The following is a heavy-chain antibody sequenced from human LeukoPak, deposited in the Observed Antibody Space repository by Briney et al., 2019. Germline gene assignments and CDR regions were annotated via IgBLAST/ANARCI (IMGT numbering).Heavy chain of an antibody. V-gene: IGHV3-30*18. Sequence: PGRSLRLSCAASGFTFSSYGMHWVRQAPGKGLEWMAVISYDGSNKFYADSVKGRFTISRDNSKNTLFLQMNSLRAEDTAVYYCAKRALGEIDYYGMDVWGQGTTVSVSS. CDR1: GFTFSSYG. J-gene: IGHJ6*02. CDR2: ISYDGSNK. D-gene: IGHD3-16*01. CDR3: AKRALGEIDYYGMDV.